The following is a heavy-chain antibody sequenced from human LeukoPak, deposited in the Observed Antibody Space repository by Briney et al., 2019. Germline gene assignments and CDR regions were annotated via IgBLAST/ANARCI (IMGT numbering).Heavy chain of an antibody. J-gene: IGHJ4*02. CDR2: ISSDGSLI. CDR1: GFTFSSYW. Sequence: GGSLRLSRAASGFTFSSYWMHWVRQAPGKGLVWVSRISSDGSLINYADSVRGRFTISRDNAKNSLYLQMNSLRAEDTAVYYCATDRDNSDWQKRFDSWGQGTLVTVSS. CDR3: ATDRDNSDWQKRFDS. V-gene: IGHV3-74*01. D-gene: IGHD2-21*02.